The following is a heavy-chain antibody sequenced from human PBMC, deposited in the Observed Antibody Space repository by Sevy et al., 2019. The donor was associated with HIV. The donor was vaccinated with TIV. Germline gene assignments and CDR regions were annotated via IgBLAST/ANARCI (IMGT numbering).Heavy chain of an antibody. Sequence: SETLSLTCTVSGGSISSSNYYWGWIRQPPGKGLEWIGTIYYSGSAYYNSSLKSRVTIFIDTSNNQFSLRLSSVPAADTAVYYCARRDYYGSSDSWGQGTLVTVSS. D-gene: IGHD3-3*01. CDR2: IYYSGSA. CDR3: ARRDYYGSSDS. CDR1: GGSISSSNYY. V-gene: IGHV4-39*01. J-gene: IGHJ4*02.